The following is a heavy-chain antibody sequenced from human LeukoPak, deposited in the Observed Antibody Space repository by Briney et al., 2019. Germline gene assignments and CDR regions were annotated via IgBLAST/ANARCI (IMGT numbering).Heavy chain of an antibody. CDR1: GYTFTGYY. CDR2: INPNSGGT. CDR3: ARSKVLVYSNFDY. V-gene: IGHV1-2*02. Sequence: ASVKVSCKASGYTFTGYYIHWVRQAPGQGLEWMGWINPNSGGTSNAQKFQGRVTMTRDTSISTAHMELSRLRSDDTAVYYCARSKVLVYSNFDYWGQGTLVTVSS. D-gene: IGHD4-11*01. J-gene: IGHJ4*02.